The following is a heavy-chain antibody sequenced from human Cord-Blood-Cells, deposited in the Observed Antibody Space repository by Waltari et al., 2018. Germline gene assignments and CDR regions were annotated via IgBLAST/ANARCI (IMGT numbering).Heavy chain of an antibody. CDR3: ARRGLRFLELLPGRNYFDY. CDR2: INPSGGST. Sequence: QVQLVQSGAEVKKPGASVKVSCKASGYTFTSYYMHWVRQAPGQGLEWMGIINPSGGSTSYAQKFQGRVTMTRDTSTSTVYMELSSLRSEDTAVYYCARRGLRFLELLPGRNYFDYWGQGTLVTVSS. J-gene: IGHJ4*02. D-gene: IGHD3-3*01. V-gene: IGHV1-46*01. CDR1: GYTFTSYY.